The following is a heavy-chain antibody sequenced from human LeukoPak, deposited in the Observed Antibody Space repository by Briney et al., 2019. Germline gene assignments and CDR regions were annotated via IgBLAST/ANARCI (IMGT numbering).Heavy chain of an antibody. J-gene: IGHJ4*02. CDR2: IYSDGST. CDR1: GLTVSSTY. V-gene: IGHV3-66*01. D-gene: IGHD4-23*01. CDR3: ARWPDYGGTPTFDY. Sequence: GGSLRLSCAASGLTVSSTYMSWVRQAPGKGLEWVSVIYSDGSTYYADSVKGRFTISRDNSKNTVYLQMNSLRAEDTAVYFCARWPDYGGTPTFDYWGQGTLVTVSS.